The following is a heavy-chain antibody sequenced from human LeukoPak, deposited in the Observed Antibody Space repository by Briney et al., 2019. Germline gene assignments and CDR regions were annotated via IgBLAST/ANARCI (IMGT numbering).Heavy chain of an antibody. D-gene: IGHD2-21*01. CDR2: INAGNGHT. V-gene: IGHV1-3*01. J-gene: IGHJ4*02. CDR3: ARGIWSARTVDYYLDY. CDR1: GYTFSNYA. Sequence: ASVEVSCKASGYTFSNYAIHWVRQAPGQRFEWMGWINAGNGHTKYSQNFQGRVTITRDSSASTVYMELNSLTSEDTAVYYCARGIWSARTVDYYLDYWGQGTLVTVSS.